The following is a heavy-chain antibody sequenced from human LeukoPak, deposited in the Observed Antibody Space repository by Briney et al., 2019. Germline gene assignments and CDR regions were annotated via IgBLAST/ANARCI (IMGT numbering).Heavy chain of an antibody. CDR3: ARGRDFWSGYYNLVDAFDI. Sequence: GGSLRLSCAASGFTFSNYAMHWVRQAPGKGLEWVAFIRYDGSNKYYADSVKGRFTISRDNSKNTLYLQMNSLRAEDTAVYYCARGRDFWSGYYNLVDAFDIWGQGTMVTVSS. J-gene: IGHJ3*02. D-gene: IGHD3-3*01. V-gene: IGHV3-30*02. CDR2: IRYDGSNK. CDR1: GFTFSNYA.